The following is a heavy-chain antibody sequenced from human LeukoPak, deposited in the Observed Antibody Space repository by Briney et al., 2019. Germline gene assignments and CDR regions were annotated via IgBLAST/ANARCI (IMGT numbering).Heavy chain of an antibody. CDR1: DGSISSGGYY. V-gene: IGHV4-31*03. CDR3: AKDGIDSSGYQSPMNFGY. D-gene: IGHD3-22*01. J-gene: IGHJ4*02. CDR2: IYYSGST. Sequence: PSETLSLTCTVSDGSISSGGYYWSWIRQHPGKGLEWIGYIYYSGSTYYNPSLESRVTISVDTSKNQFSLKLSSVTTADTAVYYCAKDGIDSSGYQSPMNFGYWGQGTLVTVSS.